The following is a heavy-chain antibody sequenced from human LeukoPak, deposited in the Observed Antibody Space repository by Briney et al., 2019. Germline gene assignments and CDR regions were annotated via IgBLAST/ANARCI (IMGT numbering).Heavy chain of an antibody. CDR1: GLTFGDYA. Sequence: GGSLRLSCAASGLTFGDYAMSWVRQAPGKGLEWVSAISGSGDNTFYAGSVRGRFTISRDNSKNTLYLQMDSLRAEDTAIYYCTKDFRGSGYFFDYWGQGTPVTVSS. D-gene: IGHD3-10*01. V-gene: IGHV3-23*01. CDR3: TKDFRGSGYFFDY. J-gene: IGHJ4*02. CDR2: ISGSGDNT.